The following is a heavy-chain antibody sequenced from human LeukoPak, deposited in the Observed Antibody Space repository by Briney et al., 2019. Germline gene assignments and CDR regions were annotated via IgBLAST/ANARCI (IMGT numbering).Heavy chain of an antibody. CDR2: INSDGSIT. D-gene: IGHD1-26*01. CDR1: GFTFSSNW. J-gene: IGHJ5*02. Sequence: GGSLRLSCAASGFTFSSNWMHWVRQAPGKGLVWVSRINSDGSITIYADSVKGRFTISRDNAKNTLYLQMNSLRAEDTAVYYCAGSGSRGNWFDPWGRGTPVTVSS. V-gene: IGHV3-74*01. CDR3: AGSGSRGNWFDP.